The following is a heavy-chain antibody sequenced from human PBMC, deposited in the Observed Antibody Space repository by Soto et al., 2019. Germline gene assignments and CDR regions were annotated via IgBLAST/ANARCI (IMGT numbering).Heavy chain of an antibody. D-gene: IGHD7-27*01. J-gene: IGHJ6*02. CDR3: AKDYMGIPNYYYGMDV. CDR1: GFTFSSYA. CDR2: ISGSGGST. V-gene: IGHV3-23*01. Sequence: GGSLRLSCAASGFTFSSYAMSWVRQAPGKGLEWVSAISGSGGSTHYADSVKGRFTISRDNSKNTLYLQMNSLRAEDTAVYYCAKDYMGIPNYYYGMDVWGQGTTVTVSS.